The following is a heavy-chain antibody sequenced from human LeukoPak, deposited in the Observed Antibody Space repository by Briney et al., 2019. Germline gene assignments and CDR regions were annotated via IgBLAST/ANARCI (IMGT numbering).Heavy chain of an antibody. J-gene: IGHJ4*02. CDR1: GGSFSGYY. CDR2: INHSGST. D-gene: IGHD3-22*01. V-gene: IGHV4-34*01. Sequence: SETLSLTCAVYGGSFSGYYWSWIRQPPGKGLEWIGEINHSGSTNYNPSLKSRVTISVDTSKNQFSLKLSSVTAADTAVYYCARGVYYDSSGYSLDYWGQGTLVTVFS. CDR3: ARGVYYDSSGYSLDY.